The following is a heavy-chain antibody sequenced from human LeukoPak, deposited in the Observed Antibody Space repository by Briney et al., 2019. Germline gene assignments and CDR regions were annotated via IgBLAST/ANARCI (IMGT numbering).Heavy chain of an antibody. CDR1: GYTFTSYG. Sequence: GASVKVSCKASGYTFTSYGISWVRQAPGQGLEWMGWISAYNGNTNYAQKLQGRVTMTTDTSTSTAYMELRSLRSDDTAVYYCARWYYEILTGYYNIVQFDYWGQGTLVTVSS. D-gene: IGHD3-9*01. CDR3: ARWYYEILTGYYNIVQFDY. CDR2: ISAYNGNT. J-gene: IGHJ4*02. V-gene: IGHV1-18*01.